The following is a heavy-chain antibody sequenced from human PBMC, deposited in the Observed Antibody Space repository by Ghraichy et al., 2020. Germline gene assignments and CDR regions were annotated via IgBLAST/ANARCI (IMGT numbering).Heavy chain of an antibody. D-gene: IGHD1-26*01. Sequence: GGSLRLSCAVSGLTFSSSAMSWVRQAPGKELEWVSGISGSGGSTYYADSVKGRFTISRDNSKNTGYLQFNSLRAEDTAVYYCARGGVGPSGMDVWGQGTTVTVSS. CDR2: ISGSGGST. CDR3: ARGGVGPSGMDV. V-gene: IGHV3-23*01. CDR1: GLTFSSSA. J-gene: IGHJ6*02.